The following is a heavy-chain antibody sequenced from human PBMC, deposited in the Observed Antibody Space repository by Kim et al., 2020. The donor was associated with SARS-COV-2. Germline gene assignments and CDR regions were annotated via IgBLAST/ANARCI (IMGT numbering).Heavy chain of an antibody. CDR3: ARVSLGYDYGGSFDY. J-gene: IGHJ4*02. CDR1: GFTFSSYS. V-gene: IGHV3-21*01. Sequence: GGSLRLSCAASGFTFSSYSMNWVRQAPGKGLEWVSSISSSSSYIYYADSVKGRFTISRDNAKNSLYLQMNSLRAEDTAVYYCARVSLGYDYGGSFDYWGQGTLVTVSS. CDR2: ISSSSSYI. D-gene: IGHD4-17*01.